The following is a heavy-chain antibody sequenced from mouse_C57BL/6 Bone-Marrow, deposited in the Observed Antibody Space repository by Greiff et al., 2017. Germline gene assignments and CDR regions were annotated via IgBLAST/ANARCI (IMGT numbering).Heavy chain of an antibody. CDR1: GYTFTSYW. CDR3: ARGGYDARLPGAY. CDR2: IYPGSGST. Sequence: QVQLQQPGAELVKPGASVTMSCKASGYTFTSYWITWVKQRPGQGLEWLGDIYPGSGSTNYNAKFKSKATLTVDTSSSTAYMQLSSLTSEDSAVYYCARGGYDARLPGAYWGQGTLVTVSA. J-gene: IGHJ3*01. V-gene: IGHV1-55*01. D-gene: IGHD2-2*01.